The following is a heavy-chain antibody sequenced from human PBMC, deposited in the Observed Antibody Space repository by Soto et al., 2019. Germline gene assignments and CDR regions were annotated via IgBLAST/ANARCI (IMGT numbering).Heavy chain of an antibody. CDR3: TAPPPMGATNDY. D-gene: IGHD1-26*01. J-gene: IGHJ4*02. CDR1: GFTLSNAW. Sequence: PGGSLRLSCAASGFTLSNAWMSWVRQAPGKGLEWVGRIKSKSDGGTIDYAAPVNGRFTISRDDSKNTLYLQMNSLKTEDTAVYYCTAPPPMGATNDYWGQGALVTVSS. V-gene: IGHV3-15*01. CDR2: IKSKSDGGTI.